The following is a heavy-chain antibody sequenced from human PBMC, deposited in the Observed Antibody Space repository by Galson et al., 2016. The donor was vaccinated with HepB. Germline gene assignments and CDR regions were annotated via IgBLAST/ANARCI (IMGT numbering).Heavy chain of an antibody. CDR3: AREGVCSDGSCYSGFDY. Sequence: SVKVSCKASGYSFTSDGISWVRQAPGQGLEWMGWISPYNGNSSYAQKFQGRVTMTTDTSTNTAYMELRSLRSDDKAVYYCAREGVCSDGSCYSGFDYWGQGTPVTGSS. V-gene: IGHV1-18*04. D-gene: IGHD2-15*01. J-gene: IGHJ4*02. CDR1: GYSFTSDG. CDR2: ISPYNGNS.